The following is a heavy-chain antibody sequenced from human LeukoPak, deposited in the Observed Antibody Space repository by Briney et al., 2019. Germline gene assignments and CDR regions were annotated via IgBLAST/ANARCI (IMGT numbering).Heavy chain of an antibody. CDR2: ISWNSGSI. CDR1: GFTFDDYA. D-gene: IGHD5-24*01. J-gene: IGHJ6*02. Sequence: PGGSLRLSCAASGFTFDDYAMHWVRQAPGKGLEWVSGISWNSGSIGYADSVKGRFTISRDNAKNSLYLQMNSLRAEDTALYYCAKGGDGYQSDYYGMDVWGQGTTVTVSS. V-gene: IGHV3-9*01. CDR3: AKGGDGYQSDYYGMDV.